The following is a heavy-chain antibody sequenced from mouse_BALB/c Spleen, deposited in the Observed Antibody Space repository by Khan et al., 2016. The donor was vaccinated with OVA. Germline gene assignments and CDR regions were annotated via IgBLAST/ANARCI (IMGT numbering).Heavy chain of an antibody. CDR1: GYSFNAYN. CDR3: ARSLFAY. J-gene: IGHJ3*01. CDR2: IDPFNDLT. Sequence: EVQLQQSGPELMKPGASVKISCKASGYSFNAYNMHWVKQSHGQSLEWIGYIDPFNDLTNYNQKFKEKATLTVDKSSSTAYMHLSSLPSEDSAVYYCARSLFAYWGQGTLVTVSA. V-gene: IGHV1S135*01.